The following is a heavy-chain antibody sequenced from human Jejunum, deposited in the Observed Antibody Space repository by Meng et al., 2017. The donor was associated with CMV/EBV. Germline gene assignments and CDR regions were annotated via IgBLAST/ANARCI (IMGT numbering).Heavy chain of an antibody. Sequence: GSLSPSFAASGFTFSSYAMSWVRQAPGKGLEWVSVITGSDGSTYYADSVKGRFAISRDTSKNTLYLQMNSLRAEDTAVYYCAKLSDAWGQGTLVTVSS. J-gene: IGHJ5*02. V-gene: IGHV3-23*01. CDR2: ITGSDGST. CDR1: GFTFSSYA. CDR3: AKLSDA.